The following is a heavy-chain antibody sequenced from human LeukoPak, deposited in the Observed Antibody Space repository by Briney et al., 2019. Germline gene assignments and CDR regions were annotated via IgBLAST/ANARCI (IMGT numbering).Heavy chain of an antibody. D-gene: IGHD3-22*01. J-gene: IGHJ4*02. CDR3: AKDNRYYYDSSGYLWY. CDR2: IRYDGSNK. V-gene: IGHV3-30*02. CDR1: GFTFSSYG. Sequence: PGGSLRLSCAASGFTFSSYGMHWVRQAPGKGLEWVAFIRYDGSNKYYADSVKGRFTISRDNSKNTLYLQMNSLRAEDTAVYYCAKDNRYYYDSSGYLWYWGQGTLVTVSS.